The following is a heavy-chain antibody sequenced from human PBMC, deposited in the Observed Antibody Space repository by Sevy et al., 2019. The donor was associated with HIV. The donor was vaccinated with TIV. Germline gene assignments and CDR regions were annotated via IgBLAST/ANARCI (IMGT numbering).Heavy chain of an antibody. D-gene: IGHD2-8*02. CDR3: AKEPVMVVDYYSMDV. CDR1: GFTFSNYG. J-gene: IGHJ6*02. Sequence: GESLKISCAASGFTFSNYGMHWVRQAPGKGLEWVAFIQYDGSNKNNADSVKGRFTISRDNSKNTLDFKMNSLRPQDTAVYYCAKEPVMVVDYYSMDVWGQGTTVTISS. V-gene: IGHV3-30*02. CDR2: IQYDGSNK.